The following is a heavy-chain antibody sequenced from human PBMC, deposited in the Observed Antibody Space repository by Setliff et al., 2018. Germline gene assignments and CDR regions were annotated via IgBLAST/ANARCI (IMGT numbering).Heavy chain of an antibody. CDR2: IYYSGST. D-gene: IGHD6-19*01. Sequence: PSETLSLTCTVSGGSISSNSYYWGWIRQPPGKGLEWIGSIYYSGSTYYNPSLKSRVTISVDTSKNQFSLKLSSVTAADTAVYYCARSKSSSGWLNWFDPWGQGTLVTVSS. J-gene: IGHJ5*02. CDR3: ARSKSSSGWLNWFDP. CDR1: GGSISSNSYY. V-gene: IGHV4-39*07.